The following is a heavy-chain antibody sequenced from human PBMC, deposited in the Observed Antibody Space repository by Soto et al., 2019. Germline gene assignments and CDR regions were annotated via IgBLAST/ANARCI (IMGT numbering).Heavy chain of an antibody. J-gene: IGHJ4*02. CDR3: ARPLFDY. V-gene: IGHV4-34*01. Sequence: QVQLQQWGAGLLKPSETLSLTCAVYGGSFRGYYWSWIRQPPGKGLEWIGEINHSGSTNYNPSLKSRVTISVDTSKNQFSLKLSSVTAADTAVYYCARPLFDYWGQGTLVTVSS. CDR1: GGSFRGYY. CDR2: INHSGST.